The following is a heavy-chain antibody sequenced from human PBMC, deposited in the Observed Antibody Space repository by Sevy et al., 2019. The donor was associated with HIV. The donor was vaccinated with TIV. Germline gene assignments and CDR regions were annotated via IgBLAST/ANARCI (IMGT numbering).Heavy chain of an antibody. CDR2: IYSGGST. CDR3: ARGAMVRGVTGDY. CDR1: GFTVSSNY. J-gene: IGHJ4*02. V-gene: IGHV3-53*01. Sequence: GGSLRLSCAASGFTVSSNYMSWVRQAPGKGLEWVSVIYSGGSTYYADYVKGRFTISRDNPKNTLYLHMNSLRAEDTAVYYCARGAMVRGVTGDYWGQGTLVTVSS. D-gene: IGHD3-10*01.